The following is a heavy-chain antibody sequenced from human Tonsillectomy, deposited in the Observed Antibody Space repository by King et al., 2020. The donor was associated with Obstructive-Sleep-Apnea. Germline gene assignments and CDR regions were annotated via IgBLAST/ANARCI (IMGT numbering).Heavy chain of an antibody. CDR1: GFTFDDYA. J-gene: IGHJ1*01. D-gene: IGHD2-15*01. CDR3: AKARGGLKFFHH. Sequence: VQLVESGGGLVQPGRSLRLSCAASGFTFDDYAMHWVRQAPGKGLEWVSSINWNSDNIGYADSVKGRFTISRDNAKNSLYLQMNSLRAEDTAFYYCAKARGGLKFFHHWGQGTLVTVSS. V-gene: IGHV3-9*01. CDR2: INWNSDNI.